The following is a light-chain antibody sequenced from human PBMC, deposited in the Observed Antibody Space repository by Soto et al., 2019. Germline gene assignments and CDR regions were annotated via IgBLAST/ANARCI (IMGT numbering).Light chain of an antibody. V-gene: IGKV1-9*01. CDR2: DVS. Sequence: DIQLTQSPSFLSPSIGESVTITFRASQVSSTSLAWYQQKPGKAPKLLIYDVSNLESGVPSRFSGSGSGTEFTLTISSLQPDDFATYYCQHHGPFGQGTKVDI. CDR1: QVSSTS. J-gene: IGKJ1*01. CDR3: QHHGP.